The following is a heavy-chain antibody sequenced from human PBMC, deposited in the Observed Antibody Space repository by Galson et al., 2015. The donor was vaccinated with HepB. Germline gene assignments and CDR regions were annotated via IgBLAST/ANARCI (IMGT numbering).Heavy chain of an antibody. V-gene: IGHV3-15*07. Sequence: SLRLSCAASGFTFSNLWMNWVRQAPGKGLEWVGRIKSNRDGGTSDYAITVKDRITYSRDDSKNTLYLQMNSPQTEDTALYFCATGYIDAFDIWGQGTRVTVSA. D-gene: IGHD2-2*02. CDR2: IKSNRDGGTS. CDR1: GFTFSNLW. CDR3: ATGYIDAFDI. J-gene: IGHJ3*02.